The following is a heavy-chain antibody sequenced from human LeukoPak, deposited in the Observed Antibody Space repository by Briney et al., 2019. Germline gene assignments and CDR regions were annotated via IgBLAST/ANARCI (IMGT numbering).Heavy chain of an antibody. Sequence: GGSLRLSCAASGFTVSSNYMSWVRQAPGKGLEWVSVIYSGGSTYYVASVKGRFTISRHNSKNTLYLQMNSLRAEDTAVYYCARAPEWLIFDYWGQGTLVTVSS. CDR3: ARAPEWLIFDY. J-gene: IGHJ4*02. CDR2: IYSGGST. V-gene: IGHV3-53*04. D-gene: IGHD6-19*01. CDR1: GFTVSSNY.